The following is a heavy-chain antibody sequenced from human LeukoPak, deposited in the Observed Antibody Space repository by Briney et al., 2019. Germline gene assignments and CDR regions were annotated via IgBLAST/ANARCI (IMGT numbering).Heavy chain of an antibody. CDR2: IYSGGST. Sequence: PGGSLRLSCAASGFTVSSNYMSWVRQAPGKGLEWVSVIYSGGSTYYADSVKGRFTISRDNSKKTLYLQMNSLRAEDTAVYYCVRGDYGDYTLFDYWGQGTLVTVSS. D-gene: IGHD4-17*01. V-gene: IGHV3-53*01. CDR3: VRGDYGDYTLFDY. CDR1: GFTVSSNY. J-gene: IGHJ4*02.